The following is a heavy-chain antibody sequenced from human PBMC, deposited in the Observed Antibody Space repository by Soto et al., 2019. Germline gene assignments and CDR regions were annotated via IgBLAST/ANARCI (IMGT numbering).Heavy chain of an antibody. D-gene: IGHD3-10*01. CDR2: INPNSGGT. Sequence: ASVKVSCKASGYTFTGYYMHWVRQAPGQGLEWMGWINPNSGGTNYAQKFQGWVTMTRDTSISTAYMELSRLRSDDTAVYYCARDRIDLTYYYGSGSYSLCWFDPWGQGTLVTVSS. CDR1: GYTFTGYY. V-gene: IGHV1-2*04. CDR3: ARDRIDLTYYYGSGSYSLCWFDP. J-gene: IGHJ5*02.